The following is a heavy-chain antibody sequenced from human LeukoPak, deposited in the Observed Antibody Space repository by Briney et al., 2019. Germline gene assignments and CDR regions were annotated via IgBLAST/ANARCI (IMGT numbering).Heavy chain of an antibody. CDR2: IYYSGST. J-gene: IGHJ5*02. V-gene: IGHV4-30-2*01. D-gene: IGHD2-2*01. CDR1: GGSISSDGYS. CDR3: ARERSTYAGAPENWFDP. Sequence: SETLSLTCAVSGGSISSDGYSWSWIRQPPGKGLQWIGYIYYSGSTYYNPSLKSRVTISVDRSKTQFSLKLSSVTAADTAVYYCARERSTYAGAPENWFDPWGQGILVTVSS.